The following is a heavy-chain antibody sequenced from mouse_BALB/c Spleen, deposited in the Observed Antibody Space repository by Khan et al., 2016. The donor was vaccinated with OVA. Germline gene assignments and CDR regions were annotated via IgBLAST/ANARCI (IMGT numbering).Heavy chain of an antibody. CDR1: GFSLTNYG. D-gene: IGHD2-10*01. V-gene: IGHV2-6-1*01. CDR2: IWSDGST. J-gene: IGHJ4*01. CDR3: ARQPYYHYNIMDY. Sequence: QVQLKESGPGLVAPSQSLSITCTISGFSLTNYGVHWVRQPPGKGLEWLVVIWSDGSTTYNSALKSQLTISKDNSKSQVFLKMNSLQTDDTAVYFCARQPYYHYNIMDYWGQGTSVTVSS.